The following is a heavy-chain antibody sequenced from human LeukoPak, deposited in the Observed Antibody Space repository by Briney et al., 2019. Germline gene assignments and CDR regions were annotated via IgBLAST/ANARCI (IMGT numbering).Heavy chain of an antibody. CDR3: ARAGLTPWELPYYFDY. CDR2: IKQDGSEK. J-gene: IGHJ4*02. Sequence: PGGSLRLSCATSGFTFSSYWMNWVRQAPGKGLEWVANIKQDGSEKYYADSVKGRFTISRDNSKNTLYLQMNSLRAEDTAVYYCARAGLTPWELPYYFDYWGQGTLVTVSS. D-gene: IGHD1-26*01. CDR1: GFTFSSYW. V-gene: IGHV3-7*04.